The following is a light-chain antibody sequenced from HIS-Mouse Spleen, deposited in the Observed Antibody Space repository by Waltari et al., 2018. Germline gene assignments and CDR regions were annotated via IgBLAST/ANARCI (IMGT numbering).Light chain of an antibody. CDR2: QDS. Sequence: SYELTQPPSVSVSPGQTASITCTGATLGDKYACWYQQTPGQSPGLVIYQDSKRPSGIPERFSGSNSGNTATLTISGTQAMDEADYYCQAWDSSTDVVFGGGTKLTVL. J-gene: IGLJ2*01. CDR3: QAWDSSTDVV. CDR1: TLGDKY. V-gene: IGLV3-1*01.